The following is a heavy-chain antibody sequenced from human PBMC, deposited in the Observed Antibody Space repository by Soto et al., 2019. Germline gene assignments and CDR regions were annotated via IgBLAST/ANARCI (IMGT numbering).Heavy chain of an antibody. CDR3: ARHRSGHDYCDP. J-gene: IGHJ5*02. D-gene: IGHD5-12*01. CDR2: MFHSGDT. CDR1: GGSISSGGYC. Sequence: QVQLQESGPGLVKPSETLSLTCTVSGGSISSGGYCWAWIRQPPGKGLEWIGCMFHSGDTYYNPSLKSRVTMSVDTSKSQFSLKMSSVVAADTAAYYCARHRSGHDYCDPWGQGTQVTVSS. V-gene: IGHV4-39*01.